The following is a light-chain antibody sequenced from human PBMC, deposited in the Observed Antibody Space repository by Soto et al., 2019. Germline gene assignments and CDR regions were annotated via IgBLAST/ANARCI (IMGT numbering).Light chain of an antibody. J-gene: IGLJ1*01. CDR3: SSYKSSSTLPYV. Sequence: QSALTQPASVSGSPGQPITISCTGTSSDVGGYNLVSWYQQYPDKAPKLMIFDVNTRPSGVSNRFSGSKSGNTASLTISGLQAEDEADYYCSSYKSSSTLPYVFGTGTKVTVL. CDR1: SSDVGGYNL. CDR2: DVN. V-gene: IGLV2-14*01.